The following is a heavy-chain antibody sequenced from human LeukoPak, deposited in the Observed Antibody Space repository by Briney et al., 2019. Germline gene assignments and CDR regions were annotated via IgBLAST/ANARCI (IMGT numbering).Heavy chain of an antibody. CDR3: TTVDGRYYYYDSSGYYPFDY. CDR1: GFTFLSYA. V-gene: IGHV3-15*07. J-gene: IGHJ4*02. Sequence: GGSLRLSCSASGFTFLSYAMNWVRQVPGKGLEWVGRIKSKTDGGTTDYAAPVKGRFTISRDDSKNTLYLQMNSLKTEDTAVYYCTTVDGRYYYYDSSGYYPFDYWGQGTLVTVSS. D-gene: IGHD3-22*01. CDR2: IKSKTDGGTT.